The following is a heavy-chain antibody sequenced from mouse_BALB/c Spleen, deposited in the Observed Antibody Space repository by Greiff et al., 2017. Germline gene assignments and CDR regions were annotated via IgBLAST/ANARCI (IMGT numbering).Heavy chain of an antibody. CDR3: ARGGYYGSSNWYFDV. CDR1: GFDFSSYW. D-gene: IGHD1-1*01. Sequence: EVKLLESGGGLVQPGGSLKLSCAASGFDFSSYWMSWVRQAPGKGLEWIGEINPDSSTINYTPSLKDKFIISRDNAKNTLYLQMSKVRSEDTALYYCARGGYYGSSNWYFDVWGAGTPVTVSS. V-gene: IGHV4-1*02. CDR2: INPDSSTI. J-gene: IGHJ1*01.